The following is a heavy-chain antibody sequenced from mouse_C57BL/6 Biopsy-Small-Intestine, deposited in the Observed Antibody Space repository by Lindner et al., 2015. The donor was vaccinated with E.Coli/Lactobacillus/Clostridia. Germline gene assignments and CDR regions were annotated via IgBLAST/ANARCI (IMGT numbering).Heavy chain of an antibody. D-gene: IGHD2-12*01. Sequence: VQLQESGAELVKPGASVKISCKASGYAFSSYWMNWVKQRPGKGLEWIGQIYPGDGDTNYNGKFKGKATLTADKSSSTAYMQLSSLTSEDSAVYFCARPLLRPPYYYAMDYWGQGTSVTVSS. CDR3: ARPLLRPPYYYAMDY. CDR1: GYAFSSYW. J-gene: IGHJ4*01. CDR2: IYPGDGDT. V-gene: IGHV1-80*01.